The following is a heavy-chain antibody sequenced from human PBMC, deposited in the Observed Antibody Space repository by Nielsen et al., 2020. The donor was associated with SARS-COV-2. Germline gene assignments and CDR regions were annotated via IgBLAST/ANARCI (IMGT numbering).Heavy chain of an antibody. Sequence: GGSLRLSCAASGFTFSSYAMHWVRQAPGKGLEWVAVISYDGSNKYYADSVEGRFTISRDNSKNTLYLQMDSLRAEDTAVYYCARATKRVGALFYWGQGTLVTVSS. CDR3: ARATKRVGALFY. J-gene: IGHJ4*02. V-gene: IGHV3-30*04. CDR1: GFTFSSYA. D-gene: IGHD1-26*01. CDR2: ISYDGSNK.